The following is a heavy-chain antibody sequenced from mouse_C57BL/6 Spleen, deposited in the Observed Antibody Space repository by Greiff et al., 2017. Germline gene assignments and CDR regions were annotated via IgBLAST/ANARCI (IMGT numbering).Heavy chain of an antibody. Sequence: DVHLVESGGGLVQPKGSLKLSCAASGFTFNTYAMHWVRQAPGKGLEWVARIRSKSSNYATYYADSVKDRFTISRDDSQSMLYLQMNNLKTEDTAMYYCVRGHYYGSSYYFDYWGQGTTLTVSS. CDR2: IRSKSSNYAT. D-gene: IGHD1-1*01. CDR3: VRGHYYGSSYYFDY. CDR1: GFTFNTYA. V-gene: IGHV10-3*01. J-gene: IGHJ2*01.